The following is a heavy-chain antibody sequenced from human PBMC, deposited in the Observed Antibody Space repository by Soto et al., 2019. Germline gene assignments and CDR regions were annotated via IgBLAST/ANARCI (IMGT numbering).Heavy chain of an antibody. CDR2: IIPILGIA. V-gene: IGHV1-69*08. J-gene: IGHJ4*02. CDR1: GGTFSSYT. CDR3: ARDFYSSSSYYFDY. D-gene: IGHD6-13*01. Sequence: QVQLVQSGAEVKKPGSSVKVSCKASGGTFSSYTISWVRQAPGQGLEWMGRIIPILGIANYAQKFQGRVTITADKSTSTAYMELSSLRSEDTAVYYCARDFYSSSSYYFDYWGQGTLVTVSS.